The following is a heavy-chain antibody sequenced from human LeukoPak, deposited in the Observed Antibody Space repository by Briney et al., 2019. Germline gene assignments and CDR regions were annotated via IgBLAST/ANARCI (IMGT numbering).Heavy chain of an antibody. J-gene: IGHJ4*02. CDR3: ARDVEYSSSPEDY. CDR1: GYTLTELS. CDR2: FDPEDGET. Sequence: ASVKVSCKVSGYTLTELSMHWVRQAPGKGLEWMGGFDPEDGETIYAQKFQGRVTMTEDTSTDTAYMELSRLRSDDTAVYYCARDVEYSSSPEDYWGQGTLVTVSS. V-gene: IGHV1-24*01. D-gene: IGHD6-6*01.